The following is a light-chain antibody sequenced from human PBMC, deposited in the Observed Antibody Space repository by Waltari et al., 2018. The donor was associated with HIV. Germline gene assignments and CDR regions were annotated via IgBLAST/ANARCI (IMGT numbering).Light chain of an antibody. J-gene: IGLJ3*02. Sequence: QSVLTQPPSVSGAPGQRVTISCTGSRSNIGAGYDVHWYQQLPGTAPKLLIYGNSNRPSGVPDRFSGSKSGTSASLAISGLQPDDETDYYCQSYERSLSNWVFGGGTKLTVL. CDR1: RSNIGAGYD. CDR2: GNS. V-gene: IGLV1-40*01. CDR3: QSYERSLSNWV.